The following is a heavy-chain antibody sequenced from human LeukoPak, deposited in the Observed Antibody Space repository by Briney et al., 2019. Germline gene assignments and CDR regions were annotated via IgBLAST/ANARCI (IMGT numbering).Heavy chain of an antibody. D-gene: IGHD1-26*01. CDR1: GGSISSYY. CDR2: IYYSGST. CDR3: ARGYAGATTFDY. V-gene: IGHV4-59*01. Sequence: NPSETLSLTCTVSGGSISSYYWSWIRQPPGKGLEWIGYIYYSGSTNYNPSLKSRVTISVDTPKNQFSLKLSSVTAADTAVYYCARGYAGATTFDYWGQGTLVTVSS. J-gene: IGHJ4*02.